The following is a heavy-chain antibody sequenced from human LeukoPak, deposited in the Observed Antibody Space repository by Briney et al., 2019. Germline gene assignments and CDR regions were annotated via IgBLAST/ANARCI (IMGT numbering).Heavy chain of an antibody. J-gene: IGHJ4*02. CDR1: GFTFSIYA. CDR3: AKNDFWSGYSYYFDY. CDR2: ISGSGGST. D-gene: IGHD3-3*01. Sequence: GGSLRLSCAASGFTFSIYAMSWVRQAPGKGLEWASAISGSGGSTYYADSVKGRFTISRDNSKNTLYLQMNSLRAEDTAVYYCAKNDFWSGYSYYFDYWGQGTLVTVSS. V-gene: IGHV3-23*01.